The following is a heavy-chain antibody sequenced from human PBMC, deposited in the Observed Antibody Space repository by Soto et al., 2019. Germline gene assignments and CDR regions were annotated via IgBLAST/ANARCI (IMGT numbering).Heavy chain of an antibody. CDR3: ARHRGAAAGTWMDY. CDR1: GGSISSYY. D-gene: IGHD6-13*01. J-gene: IGHJ4*02. Sequence: QVQLQESGPGLVKPSETLSLTCTVSGGSISSYYWSWIRQPPGKGLEWIGYIYYSGSTNYNPSLRSRVTISVDTSKNQFSLKLSSVTAADTAVYYCARHRGAAAGTWMDYWGQGTLVTVSS. V-gene: IGHV4-59*08. CDR2: IYYSGST.